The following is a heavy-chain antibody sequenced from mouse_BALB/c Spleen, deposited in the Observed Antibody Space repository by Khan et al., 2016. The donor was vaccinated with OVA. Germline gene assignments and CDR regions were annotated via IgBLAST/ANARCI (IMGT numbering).Heavy chain of an antibody. D-gene: IGHD4-1*01. V-gene: IGHV1S136*01. CDR3: ARGNWRSYYFGY. CDR2: INPYNGAT. J-gene: IGHJ2*01. Sequence: EVQLQQSGPELVRPGTSVRMSCKASGYIFTNYIIHWVKQMPGQGLEWIGYINPYNGATEYNEKFKGKATLTSDKSSNTAYMELSSLTSEDSAVYFCARGNWRSYYFGYWGQGTTLTVSS. CDR1: GYIFTNYI.